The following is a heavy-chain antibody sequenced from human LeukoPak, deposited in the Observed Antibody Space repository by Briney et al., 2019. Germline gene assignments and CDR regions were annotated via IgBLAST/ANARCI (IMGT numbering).Heavy chain of an antibody. V-gene: IGHV4-61*02. CDR3: ARDGYCTNGVCYTKIRRDAFDI. CDR2: IYTSGST. Sequence: SQTLSLTCTVSGGSISSGSYYWSWIRQPAGKGLEWIGRIYTSGSTNYNPSLKSRVTISVDTSKNQFSLKLSSVTAADTAVYYCARDGYCTNGVCYTKIRRDAFDIWGQGTMVTVSS. D-gene: IGHD2-8*01. J-gene: IGHJ3*02. CDR1: GGSISSGSYY.